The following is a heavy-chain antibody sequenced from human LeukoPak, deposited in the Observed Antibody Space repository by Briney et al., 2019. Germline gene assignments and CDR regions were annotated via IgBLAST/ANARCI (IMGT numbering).Heavy chain of an antibody. Sequence: GESLKISCKVSGYSFSTYWITWVRQMPGAALEWMGRIRPSDSEPNYSPSFQGHVTISADRSINTVYLQWSSLRASDTAIYFCARHYSNDHTLFDFWGQGALVTVST. J-gene: IGHJ4*02. CDR2: IRPSDSEP. V-gene: IGHV5-10-1*01. CDR1: GYSFSTYW. D-gene: IGHD2-21*01. CDR3: ARHYSNDHTLFDF.